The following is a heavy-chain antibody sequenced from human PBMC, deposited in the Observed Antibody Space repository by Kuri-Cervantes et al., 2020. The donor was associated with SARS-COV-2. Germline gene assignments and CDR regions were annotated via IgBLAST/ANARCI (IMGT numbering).Heavy chain of an antibody. CDR3: ALLPKDSSGWYYFDY. CDR1: GGSISSYY. Sequence: GSLRLSCTVSGGSISSYYWSWIRQPPGKGLEWIGYIYYTGSTNYNPSLKSRVTISVDTSKEQFSLKLSSVTAADTAVYYCALLPKDSSGWYYFDYWGQGTLVTVSS. D-gene: IGHD6-19*01. J-gene: IGHJ4*02. V-gene: IGHV4-59*08. CDR2: IYYTGST.